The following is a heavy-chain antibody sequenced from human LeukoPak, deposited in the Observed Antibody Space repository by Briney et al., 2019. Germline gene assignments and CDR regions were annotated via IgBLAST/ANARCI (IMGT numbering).Heavy chain of an antibody. V-gene: IGHV4-31*03. D-gene: IGHD1-7*01. J-gene: IGHJ4*02. CDR3: ARGGTTGTTYY. CDR1: GGSISSGGYY. CDR2: IYYSGST. Sequence: SETLSLTCTVSGGSISSGGYYWSWIRQHPGKGLEWIGYIYYSGSTYYNPSLKSRVTIPVDTSKNQLSLKLSSVTAADTAVYYCARGGTTGTTYYWGQGTLVTVSS.